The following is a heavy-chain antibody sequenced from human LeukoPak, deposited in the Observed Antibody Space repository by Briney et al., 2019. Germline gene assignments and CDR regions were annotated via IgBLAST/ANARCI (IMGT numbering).Heavy chain of an antibody. CDR3: AKDETVTSDSFDY. CDR1: GFSFSSYA. CDR2: ISGSGGST. Sequence: PGGSLRLSCATSGFSFSSYAMSWVRQAPGKGLEWVSAISGSGGSTYYADSVKGRFTISRDNSKNTLYLQMNSLRAEDTAVYYCAKDETVTSDSFDYWGQGTLVTVSS. V-gene: IGHV3-23*01. D-gene: IGHD4-17*01. J-gene: IGHJ4*02.